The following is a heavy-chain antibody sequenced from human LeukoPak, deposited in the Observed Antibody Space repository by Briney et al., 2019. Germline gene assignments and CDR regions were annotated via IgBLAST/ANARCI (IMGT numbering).Heavy chain of an antibody. D-gene: IGHD6-19*01. CDR2: IYYSGST. J-gene: IGHJ6*02. Sequence: SETLSLTCTVSGGSISSYYWSWIRQPPGKGLEWIGYIYYSGSTNHNPSLKSRVTISVDTSKNQFSLKLSSVTAADTAMYYCARARRSSGWYSYYYYGMDVWGQGTTVTVSS. CDR3: ARARRSSGWYSYYYYGMDV. CDR1: GGSISSYY. V-gene: IGHV4-59*01.